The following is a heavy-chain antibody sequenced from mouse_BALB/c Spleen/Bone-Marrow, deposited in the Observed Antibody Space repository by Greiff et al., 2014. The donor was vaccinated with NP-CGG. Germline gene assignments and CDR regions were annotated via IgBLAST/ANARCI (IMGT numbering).Heavy chain of an antibody. CDR3: ARGRYDFAY. CDR2: ISTYSGNT. V-gene: IGHV1-67*01. CDR1: GYTFTDYA. Sequence: VKLMESGPELVRPGVSVTISCKGSGYTFTDYAMHWVKQSHAKSLEWIGVISTYSGNTNYNQKFKGKATMTVDKSSSTAYMELARLTSEDSASDYCARGRYDFAYWGQGTLVTVSA. J-gene: IGHJ3*01. D-gene: IGHD2-3*01.